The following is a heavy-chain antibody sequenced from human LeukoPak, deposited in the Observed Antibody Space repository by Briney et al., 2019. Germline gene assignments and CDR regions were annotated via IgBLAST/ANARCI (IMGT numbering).Heavy chain of an antibody. CDR3: ARDHHWTEIAVAGTYLDY. CDR2: IIPILGTA. J-gene: IGHJ4*02. Sequence: GASVKVSCKASGGTFSSYTISWVRQAPGQGLEWMGRIIPILGTANYAQKFQGRVTITTDESTSTAYMELSSLRSEDTAVYYCARDHHWTEIAVAGTYLDYWGQGTLVTVSS. CDR1: GGTFSSYT. D-gene: IGHD6-19*01. V-gene: IGHV1-69*16.